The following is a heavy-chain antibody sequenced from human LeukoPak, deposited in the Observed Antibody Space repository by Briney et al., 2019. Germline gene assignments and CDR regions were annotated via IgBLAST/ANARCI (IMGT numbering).Heavy chain of an antibody. CDR1: GGSFSGYY. Sequence: SETLSLTCAVYGGSFSGYYWSWIRQPPGKGLEWIGEINHSGSTNYNPSLKSRVTISVDTSKNQFSLKLSSVTAADTAVYYCARGRVVPAAIYGYYYYYMDVWGKGTTVTVSS. CDR3: ARGRVVPAAIYGYYYYYMDV. CDR2: INHSGST. D-gene: IGHD2-2*01. J-gene: IGHJ6*03. V-gene: IGHV4-34*01.